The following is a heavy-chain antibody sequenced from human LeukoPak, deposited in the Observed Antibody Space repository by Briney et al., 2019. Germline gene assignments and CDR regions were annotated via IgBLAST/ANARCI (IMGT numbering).Heavy chain of an antibody. D-gene: IGHD5-18*01. V-gene: IGHV4-39*07. J-gene: IGHJ4*02. Sequence: SETLSLTCTVSGGSISSSSYYWGWIRQPPGKGLEWIGSIYYSGSTYYSPSLKSRVTISVDTSKNQFSLKLSSVTAADTAVYYCARVGGYSYGHFDYWGQGTLVTVSS. CDR1: GGSISSSSYY. CDR2: IYYSGST. CDR3: ARVGGYSYGHFDY.